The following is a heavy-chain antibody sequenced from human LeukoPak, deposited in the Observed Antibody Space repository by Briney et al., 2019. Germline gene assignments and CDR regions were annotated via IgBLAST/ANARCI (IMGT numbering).Heavy chain of an antibody. D-gene: IGHD3-22*01. J-gene: IGHJ6*03. V-gene: IGHV4-34*01. CDR3: ARTYYYGSSGYQYYMDV. CDR2: INHSGST. CDR1: GGSFSGYY. Sequence: SETLSLTCAVYGGSFSGYYWSWIRQPPGKGLEWIGEINHSGSTNYNPSLKSRVTISVDTSKNQFSLKLSSVTAADTAVYYCARTYYYGSSGYQYYMDVWGKGTTVTVSS.